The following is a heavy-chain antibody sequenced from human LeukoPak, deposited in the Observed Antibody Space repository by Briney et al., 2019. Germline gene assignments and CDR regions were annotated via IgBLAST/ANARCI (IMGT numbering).Heavy chain of an antibody. D-gene: IGHD1-14*01. CDR2: INQDGSEK. J-gene: IGHJ4*02. CDR1: GFIFTSNW. V-gene: IGHV3-7*01. Sequence: GGSLRLSCAASGFIFTSNWMSRVRQAPGKGLEWVAHINQDGSEKYYVDAVKGRFTISRDNAKNSLYLQMNSMRAEDTAVYYCARDSYRALDYWGQGTPVTVSS. CDR3: ARDSYRALDY.